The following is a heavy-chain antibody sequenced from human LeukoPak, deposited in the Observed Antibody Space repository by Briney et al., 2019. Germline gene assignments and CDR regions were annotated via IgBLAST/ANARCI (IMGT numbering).Heavy chain of an antibody. CDR1: GFTFSSYG. J-gene: IGHJ4*02. CDR2: ISYDGSNK. CDR3: AKRIQSAMAMGY. V-gene: IGHV3-30*18. D-gene: IGHD5-18*01. Sequence: GGSLRLSCAASGFTFSSYGMHWVRQAPGKGLEWVAVISYDGSNKFYADSVKGRFTISRDNSKNTMYLQMNSLRAEDTAVYYCAKRIQSAMAMGYWGQGTLVTVSS.